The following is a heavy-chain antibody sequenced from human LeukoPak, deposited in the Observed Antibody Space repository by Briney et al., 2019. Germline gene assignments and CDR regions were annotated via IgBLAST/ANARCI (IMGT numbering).Heavy chain of an antibody. CDR2: IRYDGSNK. V-gene: IGHV3-30*02. CDR3: EKEHGGTSHWFDY. CDR1: GFTFSSYG. D-gene: IGHD2-2*01. J-gene: IGHJ4*02. Sequence: GGSLRLSCAASGFTFSSYGMHWVRQAPGKGLEWVAFIRYDGSNKYYADSVKGRFTISRDNSKNTLYLQMNRLRAEDTAVYLCEKEHGGTSHWFDYWGEGTLVTVSS.